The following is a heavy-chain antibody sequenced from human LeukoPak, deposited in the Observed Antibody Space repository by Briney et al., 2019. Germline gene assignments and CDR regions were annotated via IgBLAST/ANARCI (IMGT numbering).Heavy chain of an antibody. CDR2: INHSGST. CDR1: GGSFSGYY. D-gene: IGHD2-15*01. J-gene: IGHJ4*02. V-gene: IGHV4-34*01. Sequence: SETLSLTCAVYGGSFSGYYWSWIRQPPGKGLEWIGEINHSGSTNYNPSLKSRVTISVDTSKNQFSLKLSSVTAADTAVYYCATSPDIVVVVAATRGGAFDYWGQGTLVTVSS. CDR3: ATSPDIVVVVAATRGGAFDY.